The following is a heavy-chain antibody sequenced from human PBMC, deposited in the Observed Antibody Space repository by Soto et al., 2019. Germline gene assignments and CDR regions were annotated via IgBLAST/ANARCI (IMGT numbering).Heavy chain of an antibody. Sequence: QITLKESAPTLVKPTQTLTLTCAFSGFSLDTDGVGVGWIRQPPGKALEWLALIYWDGDQRYNPSLKNRLTITKDTSNTQVVLTMTNMDPVDTATYFCVHKPTVRVAATSTWFDHWGQGTLVTVSS. CDR1: GFSLDTDGVG. CDR2: IYWDGDQ. V-gene: IGHV2-5*02. D-gene: IGHD2-15*01. CDR3: VHKPTVRVAATSTWFDH. J-gene: IGHJ5*02.